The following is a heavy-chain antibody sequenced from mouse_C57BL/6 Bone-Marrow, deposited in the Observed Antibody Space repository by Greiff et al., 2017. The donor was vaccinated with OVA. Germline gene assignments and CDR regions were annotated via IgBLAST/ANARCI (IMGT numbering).Heavy chain of an antibody. Sequence: VQLQESGPGLVQPSQSLSITCTVSGFSLTSYGVHWVRQSPGKGLEWLGVIWRGGSTDYNAAFMSRLSITKDNSKSQVFFKMNSLQADDTAIYDCAKKGYYGSSYLYAMDYWGQGTSVTVSS. V-gene: IGHV2-5*01. CDR1: GFSLTSYG. CDR2: IWRGGST. J-gene: IGHJ4*01. D-gene: IGHD1-1*01. CDR3: AKKGYYGSSYLYAMDY.